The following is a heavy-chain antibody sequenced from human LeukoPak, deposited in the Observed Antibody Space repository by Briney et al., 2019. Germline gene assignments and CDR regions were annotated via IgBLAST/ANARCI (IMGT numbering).Heavy chain of an antibody. Sequence: PSETLSLTCAVYGGSFSGYYWSWIRQPPGKGLEWIGEINHSGSTNYNPSLKSRVTISVDTSKNQFSLKLSSVTAADTAVYYCARHITHGYNYYFDYWGQGTLVTVSS. CDR1: GGSFSGYY. D-gene: IGHD5-12*01. J-gene: IGHJ4*02. V-gene: IGHV4-34*01. CDR2: INHSGST. CDR3: ARHITHGYNYYFDY.